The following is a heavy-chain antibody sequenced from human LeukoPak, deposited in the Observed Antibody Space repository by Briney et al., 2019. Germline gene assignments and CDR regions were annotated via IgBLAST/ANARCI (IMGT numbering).Heavy chain of an antibody. CDR3: ARDLIRYCSGGSCPKRHYYYMDV. J-gene: IGHJ6*03. D-gene: IGHD2-15*01. V-gene: IGHV1-2*02. CDR2: INTTIGGT. CDR1: GYTFTRYY. Sequence: ASVKLSSKAAGYTFTRYYMHCVPQSPRHRRGCRGGINTTIGGTDYAQKVQGRVTMTRDTAISTAYMELSRLRSDDTAVYYCARDLIRYCSGGSCPKRHYYYMDVWGKGTTVPISS.